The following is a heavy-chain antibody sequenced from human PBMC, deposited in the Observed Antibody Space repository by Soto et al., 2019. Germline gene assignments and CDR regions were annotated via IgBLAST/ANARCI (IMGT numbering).Heavy chain of an antibody. CDR2: ISGSGGST. CDR3: AKDDDSNKWYY. J-gene: IGHJ4*02. V-gene: IGHV3-23*01. D-gene: IGHD2-15*01. CDR1: GFTFSSYA. Sequence: GGSLRLSCAASGFTFSSYAMSWVRQAPGKGLEWVSAISGSGGSTYYADSVKGRFTISRDNSKNTLYLQMNSLRAEDTAVYCCAKDDDSNKWYYWGQGTLVTVSS.